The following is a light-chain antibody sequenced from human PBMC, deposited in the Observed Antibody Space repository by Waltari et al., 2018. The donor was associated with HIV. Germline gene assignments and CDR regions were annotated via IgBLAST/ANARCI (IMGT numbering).Light chain of an antibody. Sequence: QSVLTQQPSVSAAPGPNVTISCSGRTSNIAQNYVDCYQQLPGTAPKLVTYDNNKRPSGIPDRFSGSKSGTSATLGISGLQTGDEADYYCEAWDNRLSGVLFGGGTKLTVL. CDR2: DNN. V-gene: IGLV1-51*01. CDR1: TSNIAQNY. CDR3: EAWDNRLSGVL. J-gene: IGLJ3*02.